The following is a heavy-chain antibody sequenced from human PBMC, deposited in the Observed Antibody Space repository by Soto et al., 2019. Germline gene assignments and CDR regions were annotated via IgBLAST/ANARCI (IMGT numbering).Heavy chain of an antibody. D-gene: IGHD3-10*01. CDR3: ARGRVEVAALDYFYYMDV. J-gene: IGHJ6*03. CDR1: GYTFTSYD. CDR2: MNPNSVDT. V-gene: IGHV1-8*01. Sequence: QVQLVHSGAEVKKPGASVKVSCKASGYTFTSYDINWVRQATGQGFEWMGWMNPNSVDTGYSQKFQDRVTMTTNTSINTAYMELSSLRSEDTAVYSCARGRVEVAALDYFYYMDVWGDGTTVTVSS.